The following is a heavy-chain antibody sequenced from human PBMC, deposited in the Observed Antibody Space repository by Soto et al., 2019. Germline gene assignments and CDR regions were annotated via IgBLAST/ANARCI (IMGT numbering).Heavy chain of an antibody. J-gene: IGHJ5*01. D-gene: IGHD6-13*01. CDR1: GYSFSDYY. CDR3: ATALESYAHSSRWYRDS. V-gene: IGHV1-69-2*01. Sequence: EVQLIQSGAEVKKPGTTVKISCKVSGYSFSDYYMHWVRQAPGKGLDWMGLVDPEDGETTFAENFRGRITLTADTSKDIAYMELGILSSDDTAVYFCATALESYAHSSRWYRDSWGQGTLVTVSS. CDR2: VDPEDGET.